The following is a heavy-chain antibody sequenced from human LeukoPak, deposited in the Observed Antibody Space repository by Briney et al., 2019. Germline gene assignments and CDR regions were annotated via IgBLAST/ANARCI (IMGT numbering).Heavy chain of an antibody. V-gene: IGHV4-39*01. CDR2: IYYSGTT. J-gene: IGHJ4*02. CDR1: GVSISSYSYY. CDR3: AKHYMGSSYNHGLDC. D-gene: IGHD3-10*01. Sequence: SETLSLTCSVSGVSISSYSYYWGWIRQPPGKGLEWIGSIYYSGTTYYNPSLKSRVTISVDTSKNQFSLKLSSVTAADTALYYCAKHYMGSSYNHGLDCWGQGTLVTVYS.